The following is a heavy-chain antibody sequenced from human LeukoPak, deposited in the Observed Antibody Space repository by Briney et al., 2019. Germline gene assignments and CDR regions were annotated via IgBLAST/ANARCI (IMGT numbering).Heavy chain of an antibody. CDR2: IKQDGSEK. Sequence: GSLRLSCAASGFTFSSYWMSWVRQAPGKGLEWVANIKQDGSEKYYVDSVKGRFTISRDNAKNSLYLQMNSLRAEDTAVYYCARDRSQYSSSSAYYFDYWGQGTLVTVSS. CDR3: ARDRSQYSSSSAYYFDY. J-gene: IGHJ4*02. D-gene: IGHD6-6*01. V-gene: IGHV3-7*01. CDR1: GFTFSSYW.